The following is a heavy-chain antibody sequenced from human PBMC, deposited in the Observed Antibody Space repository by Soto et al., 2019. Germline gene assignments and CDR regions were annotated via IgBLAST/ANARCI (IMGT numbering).Heavy chain of an antibody. CDR3: ATEGGRGSPDWYFDL. CDR2: IFPSGST. D-gene: IGHD1-26*01. CDR1: GGSISSGGYS. J-gene: IGHJ2*01. V-gene: IGHV4-30-2*01. Sequence: QLQLQESGSGLVKPSQTLSFTCAVSGGSISSGGYSWSWIRQPPGKGLEWIGYIFPSGSTYYNPSLKSRVTISVDTSKNQFSLKVNSVTAADTAVYFCATEGGRGSPDWYFDLWGRGSLVTVSS.